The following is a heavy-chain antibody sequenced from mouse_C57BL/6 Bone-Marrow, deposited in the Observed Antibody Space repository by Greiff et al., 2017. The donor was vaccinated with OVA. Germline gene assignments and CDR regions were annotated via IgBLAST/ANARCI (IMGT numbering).Heavy chain of an antibody. J-gene: IGHJ3*01. CDR1: GFSLTSYA. CDR3: ARTGLRNGFAY. D-gene: IGHD2-4*01. V-gene: IGHV2-9-1*01. CDR2: IGTGGGT. Sequence: QVQLKESGPGLVAPSQSLSITCTVSGFSLTSYAISWVRQPPGKGLEWLGVIGTGGGTNYNSALKSRLSISKDNSKSQVFLKMNSLQTDDSARYYCARTGLRNGFAYWGQGTLVTVSA.